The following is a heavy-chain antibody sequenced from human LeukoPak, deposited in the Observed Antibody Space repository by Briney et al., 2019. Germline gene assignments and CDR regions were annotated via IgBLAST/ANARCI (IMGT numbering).Heavy chain of an antibody. CDR2: IYTSGSS. CDR1: GGSISSGSYY. D-gene: IGHD5-24*01. V-gene: IGHV4-61*02. J-gene: IGHJ5*02. Sequence: PSQTLSLTCTVSGGSISSGSYYWSWIRQPAGKGLEWTGRIYTSGSSNYNPSLKSRVTISVDTSKNQFSLKLSSVTAADTAVYYCARGMRDGYNKWFDPWGQGTLVTVSS. CDR3: ARGMRDGYNKWFDP.